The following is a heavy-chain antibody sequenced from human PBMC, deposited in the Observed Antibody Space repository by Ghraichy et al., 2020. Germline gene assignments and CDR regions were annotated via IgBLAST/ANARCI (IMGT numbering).Heavy chain of an antibody. CDR3: ARGFKTYYYDSSSYGGGAFDI. Sequence: SVKVSCKASGGTFSSYAISWVRQAPGQGLEWMGGIIPIFGTANYAQKFQGRVTITADESTSTAYMELSSLRSEDTAVYYCARGFKTYYYDSSSYGGGAFDIWGQGTMVTVSS. D-gene: IGHD3-22*01. CDR2: IIPIFGTA. V-gene: IGHV1-69*13. CDR1: GGTFSSYA. J-gene: IGHJ3*02.